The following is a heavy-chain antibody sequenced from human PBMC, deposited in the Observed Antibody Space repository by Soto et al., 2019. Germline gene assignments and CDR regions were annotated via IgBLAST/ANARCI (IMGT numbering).Heavy chain of an antibody. CDR3: ARIKTQGIAEAGSHGMDV. Sequence: ASVKVSCKASGYTFTGYYMHWVRQAPGQGLEWMGWINPNSGGTNYAQKFQGRVTMTRDTSISTAYMELSRLRSDDTAVYYCARIKTQGIAEAGSHGMDVWGQGTTVTVSS. D-gene: IGHD6-13*01. CDR1: GYTFTGYY. CDR2: INPNSGGT. V-gene: IGHV1-2*02. J-gene: IGHJ6*02.